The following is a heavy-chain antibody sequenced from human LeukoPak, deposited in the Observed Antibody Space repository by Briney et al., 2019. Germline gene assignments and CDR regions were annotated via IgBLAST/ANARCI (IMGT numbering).Heavy chain of an antibody. CDR2: IYYSGST. D-gene: IGHD3-10*01. J-gene: IGHJ5*02. CDR3: ARDFITMVRGPPARWFDP. CDR1: GGSISSYY. V-gene: IGHV4-59*01. Sequence: PLETLSLTCTVSGGSISSYYWSWIRQPPGKGLEWIGYIYYSGSTNYNPSLKSRVTISVDTSKNQFSLKLSSVTAADTAVYYCARDFITMVRGPPARWFDPWGQGTLVTVSS.